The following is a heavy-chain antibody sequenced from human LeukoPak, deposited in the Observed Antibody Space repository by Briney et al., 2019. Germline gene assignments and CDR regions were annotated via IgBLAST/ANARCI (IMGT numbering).Heavy chain of an antibody. J-gene: IGHJ5*02. CDR2: IYNIEST. D-gene: IGHD1-14*01. Sequence: SETLSLTCTVSGGSISNYHWSWIRQPPGKGLEYIGYIYNIESTYYNPSLKSRVTISADTSKKQFSLKLSSVTAADTAVYYCARGTGGHRFDPWGQGTLVTVSS. CDR1: GGSISNYH. V-gene: IGHV4-59*13. CDR3: ARGTGGHRFDP.